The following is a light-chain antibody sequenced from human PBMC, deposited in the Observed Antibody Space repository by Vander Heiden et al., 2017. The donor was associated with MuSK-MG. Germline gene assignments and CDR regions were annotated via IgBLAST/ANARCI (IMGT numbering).Light chain of an antibody. J-gene: IGLJ2*01. CDR2: DVK. V-gene: IGLV2-11*01. CDR3: CSYAGSYTYV. Sequence: QSALTQPRSVSGSPGQSVTISCTGTSSDVGDYNYVSWYQQHPGRAPQLMIFDVKKRPSGVPDRFSGSKSGNTASLVISGLQAEDEADYYCCSYAGSYTYVFGGGTTVAVL. CDR1: SSDVGDYNY.